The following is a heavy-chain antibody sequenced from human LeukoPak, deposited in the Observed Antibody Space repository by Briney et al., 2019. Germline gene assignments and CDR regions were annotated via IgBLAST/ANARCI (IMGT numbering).Heavy chain of an antibody. V-gene: IGHV3-30*04. J-gene: IGHJ5*02. CDR3: ARDWGVDT. Sequence: PGGSLRLSCAAAGFTLSSYTTVWLRQPPGKGREWVAVVSYDGTVQYYTDSVKGRFIISRDNSKSTLSLQMSSLRVEDTAMYYCARDWGVDTWGQGTLVTVSP. CDR2: VSYDGTVQ. CDR1: GFTLSSYT. D-gene: IGHD3-16*01.